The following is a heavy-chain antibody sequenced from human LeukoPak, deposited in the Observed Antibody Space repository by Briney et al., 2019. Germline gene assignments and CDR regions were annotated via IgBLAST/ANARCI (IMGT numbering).Heavy chain of an antibody. CDR1: GGSISSGGYY. V-gene: IGHV4-31*03. D-gene: IGHD3-16*02. J-gene: IGHJ4*02. CDR2: IYYSGST. CDR3: ARVNPYDYVWGSYRSVFYFDY. Sequence: SETLSLTCTVSGGSISSGGYYWSWIRQHPGKGLEWIGYIYYSGSTYYNPSLKSRVTISVDTSKNQFSLKLSSVTAAGTAVYYCARVNPYDYVWGSYRSVFYFDYWGQGTLVTVSS.